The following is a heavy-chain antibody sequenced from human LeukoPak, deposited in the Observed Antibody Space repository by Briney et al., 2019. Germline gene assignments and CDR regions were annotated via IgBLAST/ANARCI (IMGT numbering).Heavy chain of an antibody. CDR1: GFVVSSNY. V-gene: IGHV3-53*01. CDR2: IHNDGNT. Sequence: GGSLRLSCAASGFVVSSNYMNWVRKAPGKGLEWVSFIHNDGNTFYADSVKGRFTISKDNSKNTVYLQMNSLRIEDTAVYYCASTGSWYGGREWAHYFDYWGQGTLVTVSS. J-gene: IGHJ4*02. D-gene: IGHD6-13*01. CDR3: ASTGSWYGGREWAHYFDY.